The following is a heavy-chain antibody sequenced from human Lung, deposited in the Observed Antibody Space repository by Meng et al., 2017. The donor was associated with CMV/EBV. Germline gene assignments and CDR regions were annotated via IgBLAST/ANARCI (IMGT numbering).Heavy chain of an antibody. Sequence: SCAASGFAFNTFTMYWVRQAPGKGLEWVALMSFDGSNKNYADSVKGRFTISRDNSKNALYLEMNSLRAEDTAVYYCARVSGIAVAGTLGFGYYYYGMDVWXQGTTVTVSS. D-gene: IGHD6-19*01. CDR3: ARVSGIAVAGTLGFGYYYYGMDV. J-gene: IGHJ6*02. CDR1: GFAFNTFT. CDR2: MSFDGSNK. V-gene: IGHV3-30-3*01.